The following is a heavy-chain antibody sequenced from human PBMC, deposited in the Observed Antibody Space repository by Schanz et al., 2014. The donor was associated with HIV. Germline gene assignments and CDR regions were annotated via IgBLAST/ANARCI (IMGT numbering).Heavy chain of an antibody. CDR2: IIPIFGTA. J-gene: IGHJ6*02. Sequence: QVQLVQSGAEVKKPGSSVKVSCKASGGSFSSYAISWVRQAPGQGLEWMGGIIPIFGTANYAQKFQGRVTITADKSTSTAYMELSSLRSDDTAVYFCARSNYDILRARAYYYYYGLDVWGQGTTVTVSS. CDR3: ARSNYDILRARAYYYYYGLDV. CDR1: GGSFSSYA. D-gene: IGHD3-9*01. V-gene: IGHV1-69*06.